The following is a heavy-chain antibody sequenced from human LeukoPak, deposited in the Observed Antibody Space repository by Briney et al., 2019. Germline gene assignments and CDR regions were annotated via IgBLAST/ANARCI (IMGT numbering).Heavy chain of an antibody. CDR3: ARDVSEYSSSSGARDYYYYYMGV. CDR1: GFTVSSNY. CDR2: IYSGGST. D-gene: IGHD6-6*01. Sequence: GGSLRLSCAASGFTVSSNYMSWVRQAPGKGLEWVSVIYSGGSTYYADSVKGRFTISRDNSKNTLYLQMNSLRAEDTAVYHCARDVSEYSSSSGARDYYYYYMGVWGKGTTVTVSS. J-gene: IGHJ6*03. V-gene: IGHV3-53*01.